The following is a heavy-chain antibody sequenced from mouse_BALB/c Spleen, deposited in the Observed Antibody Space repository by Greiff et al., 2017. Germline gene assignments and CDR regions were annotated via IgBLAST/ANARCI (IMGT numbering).Heavy chain of an antibody. D-gene: IGHD2-2*01. V-gene: IGHV5-17*02. CDR1: GFTFSSFG. CDR2: ISSGSSTI. J-gene: IGHJ2*01. Sequence: EVKLVESGGGLVQPGGSRKLSCAASGFTFSSFGMHWVRQAPEKGLEWVAYISSGSSTIYYADTVKGRFTISRDNPKNTLFLQMTSLRSEDTAMYYCARSEGYDGGGDYWGQGTTLTVSS. CDR3: ARSEGYDGGGDY.